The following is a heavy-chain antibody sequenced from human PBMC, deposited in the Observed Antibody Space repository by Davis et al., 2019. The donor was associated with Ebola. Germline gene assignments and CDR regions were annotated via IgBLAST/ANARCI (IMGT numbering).Heavy chain of an antibody. CDR1: GYTFTGYY. CDR3: ARDVGGAAGTDY. Sequence: ASVKVSCKASGYTFTGYYMHWVRQAPGQGLEWMGRINPNSGNTNYAQTLQGRVTMTTDTSTSTAYMELRSLRSDDTAVYYCARDVGGAAGTDYWGQGTLVTVSS. D-gene: IGHD6-19*01. CDR2: INPNSGNT. J-gene: IGHJ4*02. V-gene: IGHV1-2*06.